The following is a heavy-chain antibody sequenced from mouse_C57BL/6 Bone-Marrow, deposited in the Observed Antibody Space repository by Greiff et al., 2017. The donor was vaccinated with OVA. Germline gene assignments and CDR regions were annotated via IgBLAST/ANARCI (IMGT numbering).Heavy chain of an antibody. CDR2: ISDGGSYT. Sequence: EVQLVESGGGLVKPGGSLKLSCAASGFTFSSYAMSWVRQTPEKRLEWVATISDGGSYTYYPDNVKGRFTISRDNAKNNLYLQMSHLKSEDTAMYYCARELGRGDFDDWGQGTTLTVSS. CDR3: ARELGRGDFDD. CDR1: GFTFSSYA. D-gene: IGHD4-1*01. V-gene: IGHV5-4*01. J-gene: IGHJ2*01.